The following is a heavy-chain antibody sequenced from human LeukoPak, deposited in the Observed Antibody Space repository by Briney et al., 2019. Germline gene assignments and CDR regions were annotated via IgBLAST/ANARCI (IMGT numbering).Heavy chain of an antibody. J-gene: IGHJ4*02. V-gene: IGHV1-2*02. CDR2: INPNSGGT. Sequence: ASVKVSCKASGYTFTGYYMHWVRQAPGQGLEWMGWINPNSGGTNYAQKFQGRVTMTRDTSISTAYMELSRLRSDDTAVYYYSRNYDIWGGGSDYWGQGTLVTVSS. D-gene: IGHD3-9*01. CDR3: SRNYDIWGGGSDY. CDR1: GYTFTGYY.